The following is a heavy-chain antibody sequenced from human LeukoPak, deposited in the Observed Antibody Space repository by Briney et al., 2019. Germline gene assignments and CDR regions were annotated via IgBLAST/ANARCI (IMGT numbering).Heavy chain of an antibody. CDR1: GGTFSSYA. Sequence: ASVKVSCKASGGTFSSYAISWVRQAPGQGLEWMGGIIPIFGTANYAQKFQGRATITTDESTSTAYMELSSLRSEDTAVYYCARDVGYYYDSSGYYYVTPYYFDYWGQGTLVTVSS. CDR3: ARDVGYYYDSSGYYYVTPYYFDY. CDR2: IIPIFGTA. J-gene: IGHJ4*02. D-gene: IGHD3-22*01. V-gene: IGHV1-69*05.